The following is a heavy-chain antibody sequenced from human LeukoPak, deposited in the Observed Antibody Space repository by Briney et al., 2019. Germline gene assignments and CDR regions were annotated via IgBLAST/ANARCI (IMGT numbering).Heavy chain of an antibody. CDR1: GYTFNNYA. CDR3: ARGGEGLVAPSY. V-gene: IGHV7-4-1*02. CDR2: INTKTGTP. J-gene: IGHJ4*02. D-gene: IGHD3-16*01. Sequence: ASVKVSCKASGYTFNNYAMHWVRQAPGQGLEWMGRINTKTGTPTYAPGFTGRFVFLLDTSVSTAYLQISSLKADDAAVYYCARGGEGLVAPSYWGQGTLVTVSS.